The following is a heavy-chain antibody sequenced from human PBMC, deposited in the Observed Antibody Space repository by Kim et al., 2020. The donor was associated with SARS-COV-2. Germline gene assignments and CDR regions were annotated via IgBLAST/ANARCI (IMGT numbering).Heavy chain of an antibody. D-gene: IGHD6-13*01. CDR2: ISWNSRSI. J-gene: IGHJ4*02. CDR1: GFTFDDYA. Sequence: GGSLRLSCAASGFTFDDYAMHWVRQAPGKGLEWVSGISWNSRSIGYADSVKGRFTISRDNAKNSLYLQMNSLRAEDTALYYCAKDRSSSWRATYYFDYWGQGTLVTVSS. CDR3: AKDRSSSWRATYYFDY. V-gene: IGHV3-9*01.